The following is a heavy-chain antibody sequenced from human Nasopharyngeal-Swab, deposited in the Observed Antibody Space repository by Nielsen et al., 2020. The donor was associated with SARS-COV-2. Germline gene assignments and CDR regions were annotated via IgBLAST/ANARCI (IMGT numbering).Heavy chain of an antibody. D-gene: IGHD5-12*01. J-gene: IGHJ4*02. Sequence: GGSLRLSCEASGITFSSYAMHWVRQAPGKGLEWEAVISYDGSIKKSADSVEGRFTISRDNSKNTLYLQMNSLRTADTAVYYCARGGSSGESSFDYWGQGTLVTVSA. CDR2: ISYDGSIK. V-gene: IGHV3-30-3*01. CDR1: GITFSSYA. CDR3: ARGGSSGESSFDY.